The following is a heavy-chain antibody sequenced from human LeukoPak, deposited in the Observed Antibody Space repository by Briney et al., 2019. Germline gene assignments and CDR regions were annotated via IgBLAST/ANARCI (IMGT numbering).Heavy chain of an antibody. J-gene: IGHJ6*03. CDR3: ARGPPYYDFWSGYYTDYYYYMDV. Sequence: SETLSLTCTVSGGSVSSGSYYWRWIRQPPGKGLERIGYIYYSGSTNYNPSLKSRVTISVDTSKNQFSLKLSSVTAADTAVYYCARGPPYYDFWSGYYTDYYYYMDVWGKGTTVTVSS. CDR1: GGSVSSGSYY. V-gene: IGHV4-61*01. CDR2: IYYSGST. D-gene: IGHD3-3*01.